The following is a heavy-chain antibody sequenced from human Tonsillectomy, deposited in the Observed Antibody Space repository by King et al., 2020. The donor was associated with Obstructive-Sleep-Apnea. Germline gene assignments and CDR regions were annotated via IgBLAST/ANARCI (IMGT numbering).Heavy chain of an antibody. CDR2: LYYPENSLYTPSV. CDR3: ARDTTGQDGSDI. D-gene: IGHD1-1*01. J-gene: IGHJ3*02. CDR1: GASISSSDSY. V-gene: IGHV4-39*07. Sequence: QLQESRPGLVKPSETLSLTCNVSGASISSSDSYWGWVRQSPGKGLEWIGHLYYPENSLYTPSVYYNPSLKSRVGISVDTSNNQFSLKVTSMTAADTAVYYCARDTTGQDGSDIWGQGTQVTVSS.